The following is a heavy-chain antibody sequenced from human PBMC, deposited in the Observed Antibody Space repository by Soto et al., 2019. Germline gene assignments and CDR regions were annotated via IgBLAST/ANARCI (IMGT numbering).Heavy chain of an antibody. CDR3: AHIVVAALGYYFDY. Sequence: QITLKESGPTLVKPTQTLTLTCTSSGVSLSSTRMAVGWIRQPPGKALEWLALIYWDDDKRYSPFLKSRLTITKDTSKNQVVLTMSNMDPVDTARYYCAHIVVAALGYYFDYWGQGTLVTVSS. D-gene: IGHD5-12*01. CDR2: IYWDDDK. V-gene: IGHV2-5*02. CDR1: GVSLSSTRMA. J-gene: IGHJ4*02.